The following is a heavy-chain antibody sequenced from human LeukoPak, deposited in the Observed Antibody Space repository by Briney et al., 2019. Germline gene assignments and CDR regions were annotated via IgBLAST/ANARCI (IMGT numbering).Heavy chain of an antibody. CDR2: INHSGST. J-gene: IGHJ6*03. CDR3: ARAGLLANYYYYYMDV. V-gene: IGHV4-34*01. CDR1: GGSFSGYY. Sequence: PSETLSLTCAVYGGSFSGYYWSWIRQPPGKGLEWIGEINHSGSTNYNPSLKSRVTISVDTSKNQFSLKLSSVTAADTAVYYCARAGLLANYYYYYMDVWGKGTTVTVSS. D-gene: IGHD2-8*02.